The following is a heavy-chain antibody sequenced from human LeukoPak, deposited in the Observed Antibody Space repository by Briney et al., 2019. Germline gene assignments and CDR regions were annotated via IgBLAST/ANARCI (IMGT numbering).Heavy chain of an antibody. CDR3: AKRGVVIRVILVGFHKEAYYFDS. CDR1: GFTSSSYG. J-gene: IGHJ4*02. CDR2: ISGSGGRT. V-gene: IGHV3-23*01. D-gene: IGHD3-22*01. Sequence: GGSLRLSCAASGFTSSSYGMSWVRQAPGKGLEWVSAISGSGGRTNYADSVKGRFTISRDNPKNTLYLQMNSLRAEDTAVYFCAKRGVVIRVILVGFHKEAYYFDSWGQGALVTVSS.